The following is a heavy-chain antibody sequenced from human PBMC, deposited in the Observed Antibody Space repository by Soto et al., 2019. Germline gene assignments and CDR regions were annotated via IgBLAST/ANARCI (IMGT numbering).Heavy chain of an antibody. D-gene: IGHD6-19*01. Sequence: GGSLRLSCAASGFTFSSYGMHWVRQAPGKGLEWVAVIWYDGSNKYYADSVKGRFTISRDNSKNTLYLQMNSLRAEDTAVYYCARDPEQWLPAYYFDYWGQGTLVTVSS. J-gene: IGHJ4*02. CDR3: ARDPEQWLPAYYFDY. CDR2: IWYDGSNK. CDR1: GFTFSSYG. V-gene: IGHV3-33*01.